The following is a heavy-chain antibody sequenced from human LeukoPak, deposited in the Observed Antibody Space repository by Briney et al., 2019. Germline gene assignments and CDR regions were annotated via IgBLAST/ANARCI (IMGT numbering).Heavy chain of an antibody. D-gene: IGHD3-10*01. CDR1: GYTFTSYG. Sequence: GASVKVSCKASGYTFTSYGISWVRQALGQGLEWMGWISAYNGNTNFARKLQGRVTMTTDTSTSTAYMELRSLRSDDTAVYYCARDVRHRSITMVRGQGDYWGQGTLVTVSS. V-gene: IGHV1-18*01. CDR2: ISAYNGNT. CDR3: ARDVRHRSITMVRGQGDY. J-gene: IGHJ4*02.